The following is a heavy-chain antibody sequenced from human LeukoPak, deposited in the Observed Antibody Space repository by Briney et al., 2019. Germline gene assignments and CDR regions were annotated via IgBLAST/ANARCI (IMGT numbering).Heavy chain of an antibody. D-gene: IGHD3-10*01. V-gene: IGHV3-33*01. CDR1: GFTFSSYG. J-gene: IGHJ6*02. Sequence: GGSLRLSCAASGFTFSSYGMHWVRQAPGKGLEWVAVIWYDGSNKYYADSVKGRFTISRDNSKNTLYLQMNSLRAEDTAVYYCARDQENYYGSGSYYSYYYYGMDVWGQETTVTVSS. CDR2: IWYDGSNK. CDR3: ARDQENYYGSGSYYSYYYYGMDV.